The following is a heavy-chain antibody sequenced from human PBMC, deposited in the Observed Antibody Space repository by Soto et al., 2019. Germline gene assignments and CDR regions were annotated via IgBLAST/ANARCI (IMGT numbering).Heavy chain of an antibody. J-gene: IGHJ4*02. V-gene: IGHV3-23*01. D-gene: IGHD6-19*01. CDR3: AKDRKSVSGWYWDY. Sequence: EVQLLASGGALVQPGGSLRLSCAASGFTFSNFAMSWVRQAPGKGLEWVSASSGSGTSTYDADSVKGQFSISRDNSKNNLYLQLNSLRAEDTAVYYCAKDRKSVSGWYWDYWGQGTLVTVSS. CDR1: GFTFSNFA. CDR2: SSGSGTST.